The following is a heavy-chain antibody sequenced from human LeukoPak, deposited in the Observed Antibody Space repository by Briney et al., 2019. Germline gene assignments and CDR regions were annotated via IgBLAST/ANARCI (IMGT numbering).Heavy chain of an antibody. J-gene: IGHJ4*02. CDR2: INPNSGGT. CDR1: GYTFTSYY. D-gene: IGHD3-10*01. V-gene: IGHV1-2*02. CDR3: ARVLVRGVSSPPNY. Sequence: ASVKVSCKASGYTFTSYYMHWVRQAPGQGLEWMGWINPNSGGTNYAQKFQGRVTMTRDTSISTAYMELSRLRSDDTAVYYCARVLVRGVSSPPNYWGQGTLVTVSS.